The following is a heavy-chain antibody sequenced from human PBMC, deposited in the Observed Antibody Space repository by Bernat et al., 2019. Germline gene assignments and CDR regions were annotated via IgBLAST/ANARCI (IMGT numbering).Heavy chain of an antibody. J-gene: IGHJ4*02. CDR1: GFTVSSNY. D-gene: IGHD6-13*01. CDR2: LYSGGTT. CDR3: ARTGYSSSWF. V-gene: IGHV3-53*01. Sequence: EVQLVESGGGVIQPGGSLRLPCAASGFTVSSNYMSWVRQAPGKGLEWVSNLYSGGTTFYADSVKGRFTISRENSKNTLYLQMNSLRDEDTAVYYCARTGYSSSWFWGQGTLVTVSS.